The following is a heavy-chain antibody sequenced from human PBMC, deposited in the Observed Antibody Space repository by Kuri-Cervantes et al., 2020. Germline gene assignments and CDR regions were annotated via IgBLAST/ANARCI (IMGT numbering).Heavy chain of an antibody. CDR1: GFTFSSYA. Sequence: GESLKISCAASGFTFSSYAMSWVRQAPGKGLVWVSRINSDGSSTSYADSVKGRFTISRDNAKNTLYLQMNSLRAEDTAVYYCARGLVGSSWYDYFDCWGQGTLVTSPQ. D-gene: IGHD6-13*01. CDR3: ARGLVGSSWYDYFDC. CDR2: INSDGSST. V-gene: IGHV3-74*01. J-gene: IGHJ4*02.